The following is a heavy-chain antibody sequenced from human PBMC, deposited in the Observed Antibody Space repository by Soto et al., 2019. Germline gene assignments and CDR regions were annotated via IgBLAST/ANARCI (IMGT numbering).Heavy chain of an antibody. D-gene: IGHD1-26*01. V-gene: IGHV3-23*01. Sequence: DVQLLESGGGLVQPEGSLRLSCAASGFTFSSYAMGWVRQGPGKGLEWVAVVSIGGSTHYADSVRGRFTISRDNSKNTLPLQMNSLTPEDTAVYFCAKRLGAGGNFDYWGQGALVTVSS. CDR2: VSIGGST. CDR3: AKRLGAGGNFDY. J-gene: IGHJ4*02. CDR1: GFTFSSYA.